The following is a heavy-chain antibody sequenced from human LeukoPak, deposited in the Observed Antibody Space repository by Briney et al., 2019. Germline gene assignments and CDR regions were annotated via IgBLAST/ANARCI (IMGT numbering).Heavy chain of an antibody. V-gene: IGHV1-46*01. CDR2: INPSGGST. D-gene: IGHD4-17*01. J-gene: IGHJ4*02. Sequence: GASVKVSCKASGGTFSSYAISWVRQAPGQGLEWMGIINPSGGSTTYAQKFQGRVNMTRDTSTSIAYMEVSSLRSEDTAVYYCARDESRYGDYGPPYFDYWGQGTPVTVSS. CDR1: GGTFSSYA. CDR3: ARDESRYGDYGPPYFDY.